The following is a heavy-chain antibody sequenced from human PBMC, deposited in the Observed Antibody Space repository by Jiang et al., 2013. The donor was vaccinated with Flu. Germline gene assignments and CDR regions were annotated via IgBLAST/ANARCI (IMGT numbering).Heavy chain of an antibody. Sequence: LSLTCAISGDSVSSNSAAWNWIRQSPSRGLEWLGRTYYRSKWYNDYAVSVKSRITINPDTSKNQFSLQLNSVTPEDTAVYYCARAGRFSTTMIVRGNWFDPWGQGTLVTVSS. D-gene: IGHD3-22*01. CDR1: GDSVSSNSAA. V-gene: IGHV6-1*01. CDR3: ARAGRFSTTMIVRGNWFDP. J-gene: IGHJ5*02. CDR2: TYYRSKWYN.